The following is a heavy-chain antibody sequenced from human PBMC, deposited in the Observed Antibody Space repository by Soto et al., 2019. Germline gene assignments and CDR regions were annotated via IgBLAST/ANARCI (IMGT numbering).Heavy chain of an antibody. Sequence: QVQLQESGPGLVKPSGTLSLTCAVSGGSISSSNWWSWVRQPPGKGLEWIGEIYHSGSTNYNPSLKSRVTMSVDKSKNQFSLKLSSVTAADTAVYYCAREVVVVPAAGGDAFDIWGQGTMVTVSS. CDR1: GGSISSSNW. V-gene: IGHV4-4*02. J-gene: IGHJ3*02. CDR3: AREVVVVPAAGGDAFDI. D-gene: IGHD2-2*01. CDR2: IYHSGST.